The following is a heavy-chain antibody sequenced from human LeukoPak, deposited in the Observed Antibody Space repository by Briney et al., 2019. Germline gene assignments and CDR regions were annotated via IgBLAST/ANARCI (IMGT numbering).Heavy chain of an antibody. CDR1: GGSISSSSYY. V-gene: IGHV4-39*07. CDR2: IYYSGST. J-gene: IGHJ4*02. CDR3: ARWIESGYNYGRFDY. D-gene: IGHD5-18*01. Sequence: PSETLSLTCTVSGGSISSSSYYWGWIRQPPGKGLEWIGSIYYSGSTYYNPSLKSRVTISVDRSKNQLSLKLTSVTAADTAVYYCARWIESGYNYGRFDYWGQGTLVTVSS.